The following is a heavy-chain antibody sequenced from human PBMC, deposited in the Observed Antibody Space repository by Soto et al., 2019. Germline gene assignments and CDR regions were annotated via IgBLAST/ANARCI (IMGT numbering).Heavy chain of an antibody. Sequence: GGSLRLSCAASGFTFSSYAMHWVRQAPGKGLEWVAVISYDGSNKYYADSVKGRFTISRDKSKNTLYLQMNSLRAEDTAVYYCARVRRYYDILTGFDYWGQGTLVTVSS. CDR1: GFTFSSYA. V-gene: IGHV3-30*04. CDR2: ISYDGSNK. J-gene: IGHJ4*02. CDR3: ARVRRYYDILTGFDY. D-gene: IGHD3-9*01.